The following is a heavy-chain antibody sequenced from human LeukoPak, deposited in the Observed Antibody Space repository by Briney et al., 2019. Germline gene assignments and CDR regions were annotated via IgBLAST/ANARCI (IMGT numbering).Heavy chain of an antibody. CDR1: GFTFDDYG. D-gene: IGHD3-22*01. CDR2: INWNGGST. Sequence: PGGSLRLSCAASGFTFDDYGMSWVRQAPGKGLEWVSGINWNGGSTVYADSVKGRFTISRDNAKNSLYLQMNSLRAEDTALYYCARDRGYYYDSSGQYYFDYWGQGTLVTVSS. CDR3: ARDRGYYYDSSGQYYFDY. V-gene: IGHV3-20*04. J-gene: IGHJ4*02.